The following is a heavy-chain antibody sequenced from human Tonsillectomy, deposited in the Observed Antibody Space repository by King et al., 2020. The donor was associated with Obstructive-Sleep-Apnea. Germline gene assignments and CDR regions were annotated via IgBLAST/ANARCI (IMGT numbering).Heavy chain of an antibody. Sequence: VQLVESGGGLVQPGGSLRLSCAASGFTVSRYWMHWVRQAPGKGLVWVSGIKSDGSSTIYADCVKGRLTIPRDNAKNTLYLQMTSLRAEETAVYYFARELYGDYGVDYWGQGTLVTVSS. D-gene: IGHD4-17*01. J-gene: IGHJ4*02. CDR2: IKSDGSST. CDR1: GFTVSRYW. CDR3: ARELYGDYGVDY. V-gene: IGHV3-74*01.